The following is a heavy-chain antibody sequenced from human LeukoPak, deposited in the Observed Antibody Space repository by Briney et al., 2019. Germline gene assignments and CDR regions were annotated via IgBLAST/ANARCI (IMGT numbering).Heavy chain of an antibody. D-gene: IGHD4-17*01. CDR2: IDSSGTTI. J-gene: IGHJ4*02. CDR1: GITFSDSD. CDR3: ARGKTPAVTTPFDH. Sequence: PGGSLRLSCTASGITFSDSDMTWIRQAPWKGLERASYIDSSGTTIYYADSVKGRFTISRDNAKNTLYLQMNSLRAVDTAVYYCARGKTPAVTTPFDHWGQGTLVTVSS. V-gene: IGHV3-11*04.